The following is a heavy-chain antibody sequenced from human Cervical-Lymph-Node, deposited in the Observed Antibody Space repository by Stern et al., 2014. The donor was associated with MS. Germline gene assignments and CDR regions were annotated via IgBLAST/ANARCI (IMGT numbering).Heavy chain of an antibody. D-gene: IGHD4-23*01. V-gene: IGHV3-33*01. CDR3: AREGGNTAEYFQH. CDR1: GFTFSSSG. Sequence: VQLVESGGGVVQPGRSLRLSCAASGFTFSSSGMHWVRQAPGKGLEWLASIWDDGSNRYYADSVKGRFTISRDNSKNTLYLQMNSLRAEDTALYYCAREGGNTAEYFQHWGQGTLVTVSS. CDR2: IWDDGSNR. J-gene: IGHJ1*01.